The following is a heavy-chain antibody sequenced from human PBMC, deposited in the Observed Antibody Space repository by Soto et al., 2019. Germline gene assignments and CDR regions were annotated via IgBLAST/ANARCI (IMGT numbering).Heavy chain of an antibody. J-gene: IGHJ4*02. D-gene: IGHD2-2*01. V-gene: IGHV5-51*01. CDR2: IYPGDSDT. CDR1: GYDFTTYW. Sequence: PGESLKISCKGSGYDFTTYWIAWVRQMPGKGLEWMGIIYPGDSDTMYSPSFQGQVTISADKSINTAYLRWSSLQASDTAVYYCARRPGCRTTTCYRELDYWGQGNLVTVSS. CDR3: ARRPGCRTTTCYRELDY.